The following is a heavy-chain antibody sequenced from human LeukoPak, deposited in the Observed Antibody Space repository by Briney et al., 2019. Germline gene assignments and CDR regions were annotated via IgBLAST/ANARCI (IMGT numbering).Heavy chain of an antibody. CDR2: INAGNGNT. V-gene: IGHV1-3*01. J-gene: IGHJ1*01. CDR3: ARASRRVVVAVTLAEYFQH. Sequence: ASVKVSCKASGYTFTSYAMHWVRQAPGQRLEWMGWINAGNGNTKYSQKFQGRVTITRDTSASTAYMELSSLRSEDTAVYYCARASRRVVVAVTLAEYFQHWGQGTLVTVSS. D-gene: IGHD2-15*01. CDR1: GYTFTSYA.